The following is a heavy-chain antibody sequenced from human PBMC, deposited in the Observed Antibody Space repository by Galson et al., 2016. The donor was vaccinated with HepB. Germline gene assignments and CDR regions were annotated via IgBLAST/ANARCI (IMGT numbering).Heavy chain of an antibody. CDR2: IYYSGST. V-gene: IGHV4-31*03. CDR3: ARALLIYSRVLHAFGI. J-gene: IGHJ3*02. Sequence: TLSLTCTVSGGSINSGGYYWNWIRQHPGKGLEWIGYIYYSGSTYYNPSLKSRFTISLDTSKNQFSLKLSSVTAADTAVYYCARALLIYSRVLHAFGIWGQGTVVTVSS. CDR1: GGSINSGGYY. D-gene: IGHD3-22*01.